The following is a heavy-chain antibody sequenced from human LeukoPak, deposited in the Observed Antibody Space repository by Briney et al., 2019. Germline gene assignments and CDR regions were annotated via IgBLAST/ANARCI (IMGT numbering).Heavy chain of an antibody. J-gene: IGHJ4*02. Sequence: GGSLRLSCAASGFTVSSNYMSWVRQAPGKGLEWVSVIYSGGSTYYADSVKGRFTISRDNSKNTLYLQMNSLRAEDTAVYYCASSEDGYNFDYWGQGTLVTVSS. CDR1: GFTVSSNY. CDR2: IYSGGST. CDR3: ASSEDGYNFDY. V-gene: IGHV3-66*01. D-gene: IGHD5-24*01.